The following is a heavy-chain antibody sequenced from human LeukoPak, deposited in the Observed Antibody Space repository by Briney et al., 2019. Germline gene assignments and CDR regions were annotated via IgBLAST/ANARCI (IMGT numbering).Heavy chain of an antibody. CDR2: INPSGGST. D-gene: IGHD3-22*01. V-gene: IGHV1-46*01. J-gene: IGHJ4*02. CDR1: GYTFTGYY. Sequence: ASVKVSCKASGYTFTGYYMHWVRQAPGQGLEWMGIINPSGGSTSYAQKFQGRVTMTRDTSTSTVYMELSSLRSEDTAVYYCASEWRYYDSSGAGDYWGQGTLVTVSS. CDR3: ASEWRYYDSSGAGDY.